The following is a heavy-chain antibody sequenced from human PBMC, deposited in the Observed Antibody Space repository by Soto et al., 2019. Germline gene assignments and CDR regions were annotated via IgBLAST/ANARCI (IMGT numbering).Heavy chain of an antibody. V-gene: IGHV3-64*01. J-gene: IGHJ4*02. CDR2: ISSNGGST. CDR3: ARGPRYYDILTGYPDY. Sequence: EVQLVESGGGLVQPGGSLRLSCAASGFTFSSYAMHWVRQAPGKGLEYVSAISSNGGSTYYANSVKGRFTISRDNXKXXLYLQMGSLRAEDMAVYYCARGPRYYDILTGYPDYWGQGTLVTVSS. D-gene: IGHD3-9*01. CDR1: GFTFSSYA.